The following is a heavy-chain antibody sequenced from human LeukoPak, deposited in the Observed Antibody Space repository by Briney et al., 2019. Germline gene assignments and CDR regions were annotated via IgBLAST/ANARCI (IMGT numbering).Heavy chain of an antibody. Sequence: PGGSLRLSCAASGFTFSSYSMNWVRQAPGKGLEWVSVIYSGGSTYYADSVKGRFTISRDNSKNTLYLQMNSLRAEDTAVYYCARANVVVTAISYYFDYWGQGTLVTVSS. V-gene: IGHV3-66*01. CDR1: GFTFSSYS. J-gene: IGHJ4*02. D-gene: IGHD2-21*02. CDR3: ARANVVVTAISYYFDY. CDR2: IYSGGST.